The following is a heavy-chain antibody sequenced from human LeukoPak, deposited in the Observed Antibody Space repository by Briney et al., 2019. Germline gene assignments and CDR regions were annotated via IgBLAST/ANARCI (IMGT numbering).Heavy chain of an antibody. Sequence: GGTLRLSCAASGFTLSSYGMSWVRQAPGKGLEWVSAISGSRGRTYYADSVKGRFTISRDNSKNTLYLQMNSLRAEDTAVYYCAKDDGDGYNYNYWGQGTLVTVSS. CDR3: AKDDGDGYNYNY. CDR1: GFTLSSYG. CDR2: ISGSRGRT. D-gene: IGHD5-24*01. V-gene: IGHV3-23*01. J-gene: IGHJ4*02.